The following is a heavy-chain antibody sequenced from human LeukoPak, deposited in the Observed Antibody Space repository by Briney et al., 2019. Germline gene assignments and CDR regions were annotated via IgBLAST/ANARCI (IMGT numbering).Heavy chain of an antibody. D-gene: IGHD3-22*01. Sequence: ASVKVSCKASGYTFTSYAVHWVRQAPGQSLEWMGWINAGDGNTKHSQKFQGRVTITRDTSASTVYMELSSLRSEDTAVYYCAREAYYDSSGVFDHWGQGTLITVSS. CDR3: AREAYYDSSGVFDH. CDR1: GYTFTSYA. J-gene: IGHJ4*02. V-gene: IGHV1-3*01. CDR2: INAGDGNT.